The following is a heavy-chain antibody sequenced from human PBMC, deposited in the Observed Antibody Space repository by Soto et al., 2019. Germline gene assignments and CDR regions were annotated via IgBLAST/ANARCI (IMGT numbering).Heavy chain of an antibody. CDR2: ISSSSYI. J-gene: IGHJ6*02. D-gene: IGHD3-10*01. V-gene: IGHV3-21*01. CDR1: GFTFSSYS. CDR3: ARDRVKYGSGIVYYYYYGMDV. Sequence: PGGSLRLSCAASGFTFSSYSMNWVRQAPGKGLEWVSSISSSSYIYYADSVKGRFTISRDNAKNSLYLQMNSLRAEDTAVYYCARDRVKYGSGIVYYYYYGMDVWGQGTTVTVSS.